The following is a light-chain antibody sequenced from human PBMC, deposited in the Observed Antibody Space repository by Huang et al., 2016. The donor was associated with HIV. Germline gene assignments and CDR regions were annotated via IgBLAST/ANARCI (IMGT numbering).Light chain of an antibody. CDR3: MQGIHLSSP. CDR1: QSLLHSDGKTY. Sequence: NQTPLSLSVTPGQPASISCKSSQSLLHSDGKTYLYGYVQKPGHSPQRLIYEVLNRFSGVPDRFSGSVSGTSFTLMISRVEADDVGVYYCMQGIHLSSPFGGGTKIEI. V-gene: IGKV2-29*03. J-gene: IGKJ4*01. CDR2: EVL.